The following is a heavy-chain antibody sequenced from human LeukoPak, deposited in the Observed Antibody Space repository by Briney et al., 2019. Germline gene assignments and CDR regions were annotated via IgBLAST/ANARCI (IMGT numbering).Heavy chain of an antibody. Sequence: PGGSLRLSCAASGFTFSSYAMSWVRQAPGKGLEWVSAISGSGGSTYYADSVKGRFTISRDNSKNTLYLQMNSLRAEDTAVYYCARVHCSSTSCSSRGYNWFDPWGQGTLVTVSS. V-gene: IGHV3-23*01. CDR1: GFTFSSYA. CDR3: ARVHCSSTSCSSRGYNWFDP. CDR2: ISGSGGST. D-gene: IGHD2-2*01. J-gene: IGHJ5*02.